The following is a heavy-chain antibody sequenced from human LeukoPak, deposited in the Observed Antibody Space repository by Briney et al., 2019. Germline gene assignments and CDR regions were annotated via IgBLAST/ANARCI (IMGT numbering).Heavy chain of an antibody. Sequence: GGSLRLSCAASGFTLSGYWMHWVRQAPGEGLVWVSRINSDGSSTDYADSVKGRFTISRDNAKNTLYLQMDSLRAEDTAVYYCAKDVRGGPIVGAGSVDYWGQGTLVTVSS. D-gene: IGHD1-26*01. CDR2: INSDGSST. J-gene: IGHJ4*02. CDR1: GFTLSGYW. CDR3: AKDVRGGPIVGAGSVDY. V-gene: IGHV3-74*01.